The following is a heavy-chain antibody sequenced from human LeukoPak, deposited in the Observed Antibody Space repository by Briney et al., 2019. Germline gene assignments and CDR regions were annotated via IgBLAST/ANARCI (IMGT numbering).Heavy chain of an antibody. CDR2: IYYSGST. J-gene: IGHJ4*02. CDR3: ARFSNPAWVY. V-gene: IGHV4-59*05. D-gene: IGHD4-11*01. Sequence: GSLRLSCAASGFTFSSYSMNWVRQPPGMGLEWIGSIYYSGSTFYNLSLKSRVTISVDTSKNQFSLNLRSVTAEDTAVYYCARFSNPAWVYWGQGTLVTVSS. CDR1: GFTFSSYSMN.